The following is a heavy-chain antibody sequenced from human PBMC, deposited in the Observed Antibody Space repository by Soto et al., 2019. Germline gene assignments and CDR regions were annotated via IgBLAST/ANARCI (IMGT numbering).Heavy chain of an antibody. J-gene: IGHJ4*02. V-gene: IGHV3-15*01. CDR3: TTERYFDWLPKVY. D-gene: IGHD3-9*01. Sequence: VGSLRLSCAASGFTFSNALMGWVRQAPGKGLEWVGRIKTKSDGGTTDYAAPVKGRFTISRDDSKNTLYLQMNSLKTEDTALYYCTTERYFDWLPKVYWGQGTLVTVSS. CDR1: GFTFSNAL. CDR2: IKTKSDGGTT.